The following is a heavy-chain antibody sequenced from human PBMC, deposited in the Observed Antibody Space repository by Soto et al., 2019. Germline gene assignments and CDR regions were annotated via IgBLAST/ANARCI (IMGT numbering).Heavy chain of an antibody. CDR2: IYWDDDK. CDR1: GFSLSTSGVG. CDR3: AHSWYCSGGSCSYNYYFDY. Sequence: QITLKESGPTLVKPTQTLTLTCTFSGFSLSTSGVGVGWIRQPPGKALEWLALIYWDDDKRYSPSLKSRLTVTKDTXXTXVXXTMTNMDPVDTATYYCAHSWYCSGGSCSYNYYFDYWGQGTLVTVSS. J-gene: IGHJ4*02. V-gene: IGHV2-5*02. D-gene: IGHD2-15*01.